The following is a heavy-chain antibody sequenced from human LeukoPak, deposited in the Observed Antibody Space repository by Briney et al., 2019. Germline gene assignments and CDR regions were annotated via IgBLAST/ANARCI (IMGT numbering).Heavy chain of an antibody. CDR3: ARDGSVAASGSFDF. V-gene: IGHV1-18*01. J-gene: IGHJ4*02. CDR2: ISAFSGST. Sequence: ASVKVSCKASGYTSTNYGISWVRQAPGQGLEWMRWISAFSGSTNIAQKLQGRVTMTTDTSTTTAYMELTSLRLDDTAVYYCARDGSVAASGSFDFWGQGTLVTVSS. D-gene: IGHD6-13*01. CDR1: GYTSTNYG.